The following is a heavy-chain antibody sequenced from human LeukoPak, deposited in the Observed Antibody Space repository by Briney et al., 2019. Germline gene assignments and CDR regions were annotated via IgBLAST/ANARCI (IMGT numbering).Heavy chain of an antibody. Sequence: SETLSLTCTVSGGSISRYYWSWIRRPPGKGLEWIGYIDDSGNTNYNPSLKSQVTISVDKSKNQFSLKLSFVTAADTAMYYCARSDYHNSGSHTVFDAFDIWGQGTRVTVSS. J-gene: IGHJ3*02. CDR2: IDDSGNT. CDR1: GGSISRYY. D-gene: IGHD3-10*01. CDR3: ARSDYHNSGSHTVFDAFDI. V-gene: IGHV4-59*01.